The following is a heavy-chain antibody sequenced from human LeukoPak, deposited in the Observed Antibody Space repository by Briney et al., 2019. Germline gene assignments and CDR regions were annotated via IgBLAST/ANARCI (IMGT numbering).Heavy chain of an antibody. CDR1: GYTFTSYY. V-gene: IGHV1-46*01. Sequence: ASVKVSCKASGYTFTSYYMHWVRQAPGQGLEWMGIIDPSGGSTTYTQKFQGRVTVTRDTSTSTVYMELSSLRSEDTAVYYCARAGTPGSGPNYFDYWGQGTLVTVSS. J-gene: IGHJ4*02. D-gene: IGHD2-15*01. CDR2: IDPSGGST. CDR3: ARAGTPGSGPNYFDY.